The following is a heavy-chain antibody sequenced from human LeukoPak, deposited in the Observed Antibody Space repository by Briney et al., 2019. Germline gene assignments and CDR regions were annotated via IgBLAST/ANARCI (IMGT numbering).Heavy chain of an antibody. CDR2: ISAKNGDT. J-gene: IGHJ6*03. D-gene: IGHD1-14*01. Sequence: ASVKVSCKASNYTFITYDINWVRQAPGQGLEWMGWISAKNGDTNYAQKFQGRVTMARDTSISTAYMELSRLRSDDTAVYYCARGDHSDYYYMDVWGKGTTVTVSS. CDR1: NYTFITYD. CDR3: ARGDHSDYYYMDV. V-gene: IGHV1-2*02.